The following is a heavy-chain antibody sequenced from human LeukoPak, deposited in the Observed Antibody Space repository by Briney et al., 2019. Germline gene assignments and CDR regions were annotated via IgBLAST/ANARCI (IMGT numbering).Heavy chain of an antibody. Sequence: SETLSLTCTVSGGSISSYYLSWIRQPPGKGVEWIGYIFYSGSTNYNPSLKSRVTMSVDTSKNQFSLNLSSVTAADTAVYYCARLGRWYYFDYWGQGTLVTVSS. V-gene: IGHV4-59*08. CDR3: ARLGRWYYFDY. J-gene: IGHJ4*02. CDR2: IFYSGST. D-gene: IGHD4-23*01. CDR1: GGSISSYY.